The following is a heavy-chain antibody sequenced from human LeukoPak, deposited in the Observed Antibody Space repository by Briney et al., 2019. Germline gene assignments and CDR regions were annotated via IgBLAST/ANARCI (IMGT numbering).Heavy chain of an antibody. CDR3: ARGTTLAAAGTPFDY. CDR1: GFTFDDYG. V-gene: IGHV3-20*04. D-gene: IGHD6-13*01. Sequence: GGSLRLSCAASGFTFDDYGMSWVRQAPGKGLEWVSAINWNGGSTGYADSVKGRFTISRDNAKNSLYLQMNSLRAEDTALYYCARGTTLAAAGTPFDYWGQGTVVTISS. J-gene: IGHJ4*02. CDR2: INWNGGST.